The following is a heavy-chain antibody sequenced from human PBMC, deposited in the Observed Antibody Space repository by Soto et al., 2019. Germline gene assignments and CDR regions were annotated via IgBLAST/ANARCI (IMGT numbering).Heavy chain of an antibody. CDR1: GFTFSSYA. V-gene: IGHV3-23*01. CDR2: ISGSGGST. Sequence: EVQLLESGGGLVQPGGSLRLSCAASGFTFSSYAMSWVHQAPGKGLEWVSAISGSGGSTYYADSVKGRFTISRDNSKNTLYLQMNSLRAEDTAVYYCAKDLRGGYSSGWYVDAFDIWGQGTMVTVSS. D-gene: IGHD6-19*01. J-gene: IGHJ3*02. CDR3: AKDLRGGYSSGWYVDAFDI.